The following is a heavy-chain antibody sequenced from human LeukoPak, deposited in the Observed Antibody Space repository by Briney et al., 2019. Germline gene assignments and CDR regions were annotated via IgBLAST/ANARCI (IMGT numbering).Heavy chain of an antibody. D-gene: IGHD3/OR15-3a*01. CDR3: ARQGGGGLASDWFDP. J-gene: IGHJ5*02. CDR1: GASKNSFY. CDR2: IYSRGST. Sequence: SETLSLSCIVSGASKNSFYWSWLRQPPGKGLKWIGYIYSRGSTKNNPSLKSRVTISMDTSKNQFALKLSSVTAADTAVYYCARQGGGGLASDWFDPWGQGTLVTVSS. V-gene: IGHV4-4*09.